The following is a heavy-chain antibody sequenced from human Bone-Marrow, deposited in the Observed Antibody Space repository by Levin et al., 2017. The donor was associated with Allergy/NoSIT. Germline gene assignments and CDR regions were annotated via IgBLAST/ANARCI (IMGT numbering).Heavy chain of an antibody. CDR1: GGTFSSYA. Sequence: SVKVSCKASGGTFSSYAISWVRQAPGQGLEWMGGIIPIFGTANYAQKFQGRVTITADKSTSTAYMELSSLRSEDTAVYYCARAMRFLEWDNWFDPWGQGTLVTVSS. D-gene: IGHD3-3*01. J-gene: IGHJ5*02. CDR3: ARAMRFLEWDNWFDP. CDR2: IIPIFGTA. V-gene: IGHV1-69*06.